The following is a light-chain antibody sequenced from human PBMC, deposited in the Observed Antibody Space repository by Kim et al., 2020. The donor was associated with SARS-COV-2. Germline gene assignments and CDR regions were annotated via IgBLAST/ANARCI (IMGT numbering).Light chain of an antibody. CDR2: DVS. Sequence: GQSLTISRTGTSRYVGSYNRFSCYQQPPGTAPKLMIYDVSNRPSGVPDRFSGSKSGNTASLTISGLQAEDEADYYCSSYTSSSTWVFGGGTQLTVL. CDR1: SRYVGSYNR. CDR3: SSYTSSSTWV. V-gene: IGLV2-18*02. J-gene: IGLJ3*02.